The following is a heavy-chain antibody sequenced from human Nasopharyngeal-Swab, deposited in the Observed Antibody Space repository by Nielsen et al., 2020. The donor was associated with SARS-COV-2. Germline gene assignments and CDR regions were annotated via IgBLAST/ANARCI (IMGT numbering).Heavy chain of an antibody. CDR1: GGSFTGYH. CDR2: MKPSGIT. CDR3: AGHPADFDY. D-gene: IGHD6-25*01. Sequence: SETLSLTCVVSGGSFTGYHWSWIRQPPGKGLEWVGEMKPSGITNYNPSLKSRVAISIDTSKNQFFLNLRSVTAADTAVYYCAGHPADFDYWGQGTLITVSS. J-gene: IGHJ4*02. V-gene: IGHV4-34*01.